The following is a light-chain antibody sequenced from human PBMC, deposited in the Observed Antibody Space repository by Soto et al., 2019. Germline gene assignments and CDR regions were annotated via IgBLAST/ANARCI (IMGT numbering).Light chain of an antibody. CDR3: QQYGSSPQT. Sequence: EGVFTQSPGTLSLSPGERATLSWRASQSVRSSYLAWYQQKPGQAPRLLIYGASSRATGIPDRSSGSGSGTDFTLTISRLEPEDFAVYYCQQYGSSPQTFGQGTKVDIK. CDR2: GAS. CDR1: QSVRSSY. J-gene: IGKJ1*01. V-gene: IGKV3-20*01.